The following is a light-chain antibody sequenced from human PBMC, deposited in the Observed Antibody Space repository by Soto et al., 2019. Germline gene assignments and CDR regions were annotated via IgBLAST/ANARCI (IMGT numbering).Light chain of an antibody. CDR2: KIS. V-gene: IGKV2-30*01. CDR1: QSLVYIDGNTD. CDR3: MQGPHWPLT. Sequence: MSQSPLSLLFSLVHAASVACRSSQSLVYIDGNTDLNWFHQVPGPSPCRLINKISNRHSALTDRFSGSGSGTDFTLKISRVEAEDVGVYSCMQGPHWPLTLGGGTKVDTK. J-gene: IGKJ4*01.